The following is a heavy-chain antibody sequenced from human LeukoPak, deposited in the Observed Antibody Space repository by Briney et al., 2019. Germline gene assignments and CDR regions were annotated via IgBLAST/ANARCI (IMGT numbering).Heavy chain of an antibody. Sequence: SETLSLTCTVSGGSISSYYWSWIRQPPGKGLEWIGYIYYTGNTNYNPSLKSRVTISLDTSKNQFSLKLSSVTAADTAVYYCARGYCSGGTCYSVDYWGQGTLATVSS. CDR1: GGSISSYY. CDR2: IYYTGNT. CDR3: ARGYCSGGTCYSVDY. V-gene: IGHV4-59*01. D-gene: IGHD2-15*01. J-gene: IGHJ4*02.